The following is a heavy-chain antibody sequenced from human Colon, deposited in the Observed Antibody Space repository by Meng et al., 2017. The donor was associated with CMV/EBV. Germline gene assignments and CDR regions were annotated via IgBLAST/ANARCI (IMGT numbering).Heavy chain of an antibody. V-gene: IGHV3-7*01. Sequence: GGSLRLSCVASGFTFSNNWMSWVRQVPGKGLEWLANIKEDGSEEYYVDSVKGRFTISRDNAKNTLFLQMNSLRTEDTAVYYCALRLRNSDGMDVWGQGTTVTVSS. CDR2: IKEDGSEE. J-gene: IGHJ6*02. CDR1: GFTFSNNW. D-gene: IGHD3-16*01. CDR3: ALRLRNSDGMDV.